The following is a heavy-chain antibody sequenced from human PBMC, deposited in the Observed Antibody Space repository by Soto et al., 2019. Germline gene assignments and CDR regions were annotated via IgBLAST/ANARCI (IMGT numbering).Heavy chain of an antibody. Sequence: SGPTLVNPTQTLTLICTFSGFSLSTNGVGVGWIRQPPGKALEWLALIYWNDDKRYSPSLKSRLTISRDNARNSLSLQMNSLRAEDTAVYYCLNGDYYVGPGTLHTVSS. CDR3: LNGDYY. V-gene: IGHV2-5*01. J-gene: IGHJ4*02. CDR1: GFSLSTNGVG. D-gene: IGHD3-16*01. CDR2: IYWNDDK.